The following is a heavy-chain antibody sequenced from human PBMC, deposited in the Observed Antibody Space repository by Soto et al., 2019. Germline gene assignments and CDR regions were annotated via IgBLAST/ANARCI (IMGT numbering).Heavy chain of an antibody. V-gene: IGHV3-49*04. CDR2: IRSKAYGEIP. J-gene: IGHJ4*02. CDR1: GFTFRDYA. D-gene: IGHD3-9*01. CDR3: GRRALSGHDY. Sequence: PGGSLRLSCSVSGFTFRDYAVNWARQAPGKGLEWVGFIRSKAYGEIPEYAASVKGRFTIFRDDSKAIAYLQMNSLKTEDTAVYYCGRRALSGHDYWGQGTLGTVSS.